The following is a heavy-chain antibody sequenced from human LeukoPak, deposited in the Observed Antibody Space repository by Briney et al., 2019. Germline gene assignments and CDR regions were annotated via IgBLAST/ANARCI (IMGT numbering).Heavy chain of an antibody. Sequence: SETLSLTCNVSGASINSYYWNWIRQSPGKGLEWLGNIHYRGTTNYNPSLKSRVTLSLDTSKSQFALKMTSVTAADTAVYYCARSRGSGSYYWFDPWGQGTLVTVSS. D-gene: IGHD3-10*01. CDR1: GASINSYY. J-gene: IGHJ5*02. CDR2: IHYRGTT. V-gene: IGHV4-59*13. CDR3: ARSRGSGSYYWFDP.